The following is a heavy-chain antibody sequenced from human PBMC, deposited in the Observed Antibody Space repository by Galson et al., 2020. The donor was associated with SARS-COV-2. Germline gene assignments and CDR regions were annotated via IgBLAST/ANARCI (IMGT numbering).Heavy chain of an antibody. CDR3: VRVGPTAGAFYAFDI. CDR2: IHHSGTK. D-gene: IGHD6-13*01. Sequence: SEPLSLTFDLPGASTSSHNWSSSARHYPGNGLEWLGEIHHSGTKNSNPSLKSRLTISVDKSQNQFSLNMKSVTAADTAVYFCVRVGPTAGAFYAFDIWGQVAMV. CDR1: GASTSSHNW. V-gene: IGHV4-4*02. J-gene: IGHJ3*02.